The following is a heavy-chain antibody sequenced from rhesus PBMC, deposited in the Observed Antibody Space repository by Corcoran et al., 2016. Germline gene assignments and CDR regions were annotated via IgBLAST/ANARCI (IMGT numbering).Heavy chain of an antibody. CDR2: IYWNDSK. CDR1: AFSIITSVTG. D-gene: IGHD6-25*01. V-gene: IGHV2-95*01. J-gene: IGHJ1*01. CDR3: ARVLSGSWNGGYFEF. Sequence: QVTLKDSGPALVKPTQTLTLTCTLSAFSIITSVTGVGWIRQTPGKALGRIASIYWNDSKYYSTSPKGRHTISKDTPKNQVVLTMTNMDPVDTATYYCARVLSGSWNGGYFEFWGKGALVTVSS.